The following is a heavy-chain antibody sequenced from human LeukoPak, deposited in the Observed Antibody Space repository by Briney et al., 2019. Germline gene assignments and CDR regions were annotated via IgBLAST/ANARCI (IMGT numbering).Heavy chain of an antibody. CDR3: ARTRVPMLPYYYYYYMDV. D-gene: IGHD3-16*01. V-gene: IGHV1-18*01. Sequence: ASVKVSCKASGYTFTSYGISWVRQAPGQGLEWMGWISAYNGNTNYAQKLQGRVTMTTDTSTSTAYMELRSLRSDDTAVYYCARTRVPMLPYYYYYYMDVWGKGTTVTVSS. CDR1: GYTFTSYG. CDR2: ISAYNGNT. J-gene: IGHJ6*03.